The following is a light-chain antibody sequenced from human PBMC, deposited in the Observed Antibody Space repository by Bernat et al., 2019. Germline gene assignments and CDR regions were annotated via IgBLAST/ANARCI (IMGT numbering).Light chain of an antibody. CDR1: QSVKSW. V-gene: IGKV1-5*03. CDR2: KAS. J-gene: IGKJ2*01. Sequence: DIQMTQSPSTLSASVGDRVTITCRASQSVKSWLAWYQQKPGKAPNLLIYKASSLQSGVPSRFRGSGSGTEFTLTISSLQPDDFATYYCKQYNSYSNTFGQGNKLEIK. CDR3: KQYNSYSNT.